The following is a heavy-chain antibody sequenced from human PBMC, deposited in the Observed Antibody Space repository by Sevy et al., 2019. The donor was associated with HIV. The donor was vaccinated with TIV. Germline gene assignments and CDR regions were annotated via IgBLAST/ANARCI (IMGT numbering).Heavy chain of an antibody. CDR3: ALERLSSNVAEYFQN. J-gene: IGHJ1*01. D-gene: IGHD1-1*01. CDR2: ISYDGSNK. CDR1: GFTLSSYW. Sequence: GGSLRLSCAASGFTLSSYWMHWVRQAPGKGLEWVATISYDGSNKYYADSVKGRFTIPRDNSKNYLYLQMNSLRAEDTAVYCCALERLSSNVAEYFQNWGQGTLVTVSS. V-gene: IGHV3-30-3*01.